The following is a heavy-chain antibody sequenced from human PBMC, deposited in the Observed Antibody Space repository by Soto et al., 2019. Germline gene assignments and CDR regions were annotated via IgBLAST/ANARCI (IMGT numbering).Heavy chain of an antibody. J-gene: IGHJ6*02. D-gene: IGHD6-19*01. Sequence: QVQLVQSGAEVKKPGSSVKVSCKASGGTFSSYAISWVRQAPGQGLEWMGGFIPIFGTANYAQKFQGRVTITADESTRTAYMELSSLRSEDTALYYCARPRIAVAGYYYYGMDVWGQGTTVTVSS. CDR1: GGTFSSYA. CDR3: ARPRIAVAGYYYYGMDV. CDR2: FIPIFGTA. V-gene: IGHV1-69*01.